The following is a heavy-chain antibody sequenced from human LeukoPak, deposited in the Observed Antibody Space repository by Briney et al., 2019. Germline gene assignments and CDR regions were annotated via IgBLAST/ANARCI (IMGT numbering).Heavy chain of an antibody. CDR2: IWYDGSNK. CDR3: ARGSSGYSQCFQH. Sequence: GGSLRLSCAASGFTFSSYGMHWVRQAPGKGLEWVAVIWYDGSNKYYADSVKGRFTISRDNSKNTLYLQMNSLRAEDTAVYYCARGSSGYSQCFQHWGQGTLVTVSS. D-gene: IGHD3-22*01. CDR1: GFTFSSYG. V-gene: IGHV3-33*01. J-gene: IGHJ1*01.